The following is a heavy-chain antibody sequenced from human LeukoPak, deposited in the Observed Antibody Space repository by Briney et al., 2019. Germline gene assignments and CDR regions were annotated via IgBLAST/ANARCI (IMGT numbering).Heavy chain of an antibody. CDR3: ARAPYYYDFWSGSYFDY. CDR2: IIPIFGTA. CDR1: GGTFSSYA. V-gene: IGHV1-69*05. J-gene: IGHJ4*02. Sequence: SVKVSCKASGGTFSSYAISWVRQAPGQGLEWMGGIIPIFGTANYAQKFQGRVTITTDESTSTAYMELSSLRSEDTAVYYCARAPYYYDFWSGSYFDYWGQGTLVTVSS. D-gene: IGHD3-3*01.